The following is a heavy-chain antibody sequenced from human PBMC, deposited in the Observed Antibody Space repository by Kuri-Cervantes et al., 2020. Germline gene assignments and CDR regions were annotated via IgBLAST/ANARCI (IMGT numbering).Heavy chain of an antibody. CDR2: IWYDGSNK. V-gene: IGHV3-33*01. Sequence: GESLKISCAASGFTFSSYGMHWVRQAPGKGLEWVAVIWYDGSNKYYADSVKGRFTISRDNSKNTLYLQMNSLRAEDTAVYYCARGRGDSSGYWRGWYYNYGMDVWGQGTTVTVSS. J-gene: IGHJ6*02. D-gene: IGHD3-22*01. CDR1: GFTFSSYG. CDR3: ARGRGDSSGYWRGWYYNYGMDV.